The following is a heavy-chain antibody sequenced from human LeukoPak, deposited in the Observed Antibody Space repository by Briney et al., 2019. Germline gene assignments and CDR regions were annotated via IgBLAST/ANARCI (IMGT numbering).Heavy chain of an antibody. CDR2: IIPIFGTA. V-gene: IGHV1-69*05. Sequence: SVKVSCKASGYTFTSYGISWVRQAPGQGLEWMGGIIPIFGTANYAQRFQGKVTITTDESMSTAYMELSGLRSEDTAVYYCVRSGPAASNYYYYMDVWGKGTTVTVSS. D-gene: IGHD6-13*01. J-gene: IGHJ6*03. CDR3: VRSGPAASNYYYYMDV. CDR1: GYTFTSYG.